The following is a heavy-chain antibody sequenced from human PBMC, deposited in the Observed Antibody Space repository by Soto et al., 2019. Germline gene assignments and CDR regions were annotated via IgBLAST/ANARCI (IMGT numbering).Heavy chain of an antibody. CDR1: GGTFSSYT. CDR3: ASDPGGGGTPVTTEFGY. CDR2: IIPILGIA. D-gene: IGHD4-17*01. J-gene: IGHJ4*02. Sequence: QVQLVQSGAEVKKPGSSVKVSCKASGGTFSSYTISWVRQAPGQGLEWMGRIIPILGIANYAQKFQGRVTITADKSTSTAYMELSSPRSEDTAVYYCASDPGGGGTPVTTEFGYWGQGTLVTVSS. V-gene: IGHV1-69*02.